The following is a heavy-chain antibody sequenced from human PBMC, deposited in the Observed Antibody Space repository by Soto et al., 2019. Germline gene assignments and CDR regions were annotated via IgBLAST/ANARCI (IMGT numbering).Heavy chain of an antibody. D-gene: IGHD3-10*01. CDR1: GYTFTSYG. J-gene: IGHJ6*02. V-gene: IGHV1-18*01. CDR3: ARDPRRMVRPSTDYYYGMDV. Sequence: ASVKVSCKASGYTFTSYGISWVRQAPGQGLEWMGWISAYNGNTNYAQKLQGRVTMTTDTSTSTAYMELRSLRSDDTAVYYCARDPRRMVRPSTDYYYGMDVWGQGTTVTVSS. CDR2: ISAYNGNT.